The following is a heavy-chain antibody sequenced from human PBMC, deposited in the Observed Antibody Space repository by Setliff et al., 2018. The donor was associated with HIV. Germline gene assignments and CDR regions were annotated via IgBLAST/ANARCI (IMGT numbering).Heavy chain of an antibody. Sequence: GASVKVSCKASGYTFTSYGISWVRQAPGQGLEWMGWISAHNGKTNNAQKLQGRVTMTTDTSTSTAYMELRSLRSDDTAVYYCARLRRGRATVTTGGMDVWGQGTTVTVSS. CDR1: GYTFTSYG. D-gene: IGHD4-17*01. CDR3: ARLRRGRATVTTGGMDV. CDR2: ISAHNGKT. J-gene: IGHJ6*02. V-gene: IGHV1-18*01.